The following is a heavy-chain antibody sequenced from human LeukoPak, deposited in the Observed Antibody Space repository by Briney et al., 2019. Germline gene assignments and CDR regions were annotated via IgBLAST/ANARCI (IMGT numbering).Heavy chain of an antibody. CDR2: INPSGGTT. J-gene: IGHJ4*02. CDR1: GYTFTSYY. CDR3: ARDLSTTWRFDY. V-gene: IGHV1-46*01. Sequence: ASVKVSCKASGYTFTSYYIHWVRQAPGPGLEWMGIINPSGGTTRYAQKFQGRVTMTRDTSTSTVYMGLSSLRSEDTAVYYCARDLSTTWRFDYWGQGTLVTVSS. D-gene: IGHD5/OR15-5a*01.